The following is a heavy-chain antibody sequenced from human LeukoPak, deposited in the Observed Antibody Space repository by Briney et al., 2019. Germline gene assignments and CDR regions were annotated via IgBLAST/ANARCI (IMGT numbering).Heavy chain of an antibody. Sequence: PSETLSLTCTVSGGSISSYYWSWIRQPPGKGLEWIGYIYYSGSTNYNPSLMSRLTISVDTSKNLFSLKLSSVTAADTAVYYCARLIAVAGTYRGHFDYWGQGALVTVSS. CDR2: IYYSGST. CDR1: GGSISSYY. CDR3: ARLIAVAGTYRGHFDY. D-gene: IGHD6-19*01. J-gene: IGHJ4*02. V-gene: IGHV4-59*08.